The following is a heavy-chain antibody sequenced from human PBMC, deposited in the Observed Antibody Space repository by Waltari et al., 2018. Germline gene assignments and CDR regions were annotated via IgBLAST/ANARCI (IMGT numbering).Heavy chain of an antibody. CDR2: ISNSGDTV. CDR1: GFIFSDFY. V-gene: IGHV3-11*04. D-gene: IGHD6-19*01. CDR3: ARGSVANP. Sequence: QAQLVESGGGLVRPGGSLRLSCTASGFIFSDFYMSWIRQPPGKGLEWISYISNSGDTVYYADSVKGRFAGSRDNADNSMFLQMNSLRCNDTAVYYCARGSVANPWGQGALVIVSS. J-gene: IGHJ5*02.